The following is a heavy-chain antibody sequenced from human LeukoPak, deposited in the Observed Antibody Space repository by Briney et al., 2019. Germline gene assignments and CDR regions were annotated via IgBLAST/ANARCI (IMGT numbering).Heavy chain of an antibody. CDR1: GFTFSSYS. J-gene: IGHJ2*01. V-gene: IGHV3-48*02. Sequence: TGGSLRLSCAASGFTFSSYSVNWVPQAPGKGLEWVSYISGNSRAIYYADSVKGRFTISRDNAKNSLYLQMSSLGDEDTAVYYCARDLARYFDLWGRGTQVTVSS. CDR2: ISGNSRAI. CDR3: ARDLARYFDL.